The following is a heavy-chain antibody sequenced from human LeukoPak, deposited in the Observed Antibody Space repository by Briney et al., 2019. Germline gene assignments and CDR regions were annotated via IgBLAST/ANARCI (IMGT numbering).Heavy chain of an antibody. CDR2: IYTSGST. V-gene: IGHV4-4*07. CDR1: GGSISSYY. Sequence: PSETLSLTCTVSGGSISSYYWSWIRQPAGMGLEWIGRIYTSGSTNYNPSLKSRVTMSVDTSKNQFSLKLSSVTAADTAVYYCARDSIAVAGDYYYGMDVWGQGTTVTVSS. D-gene: IGHD6-19*01. J-gene: IGHJ6*02. CDR3: ARDSIAVAGDYYYGMDV.